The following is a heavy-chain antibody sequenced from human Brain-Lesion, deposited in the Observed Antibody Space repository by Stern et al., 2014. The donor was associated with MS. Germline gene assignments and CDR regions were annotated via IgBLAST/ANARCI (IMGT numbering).Heavy chain of an antibody. CDR3: AKHLAERPFDY. J-gene: IGHJ4*02. CDR2: IANDGNHK. Sequence: VKLVQSGGGLVQPGGSLRLSCAASGFTYTDYWMRWVRQAPGKGPAWVAVIANDGNHKYYAGSVKDRFTISRDNSKNTLYLQMNSLRVEDTAVYYCAKHLAERPFDYWGQGTLVTVSS. D-gene: IGHD1-1*01. V-gene: IGHV3-30*18. CDR1: GFTYTDYW.